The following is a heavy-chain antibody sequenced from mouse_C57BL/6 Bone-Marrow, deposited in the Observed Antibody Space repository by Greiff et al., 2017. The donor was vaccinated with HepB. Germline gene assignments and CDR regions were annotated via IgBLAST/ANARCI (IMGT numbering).Heavy chain of an antibody. V-gene: IGHV1-22*01. CDR3: ARGIYWYFDV. Sequence: VQLKESGPELVKPGASVKMSCKASGYTFTDYNMHWVKQSHGKSLEWIGYINPNNGGTSYNQKFKGKATLTVNKSSSTAYMELRSLTSEDSAVYYCARGIYWYFDVWGTGTTVTVSS. J-gene: IGHJ1*03. CDR2: INPNNGGT. CDR1: GYTFTDYN.